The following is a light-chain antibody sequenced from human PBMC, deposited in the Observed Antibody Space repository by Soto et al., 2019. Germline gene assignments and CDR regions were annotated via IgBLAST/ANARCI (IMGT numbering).Light chain of an antibody. Sequence: QPVLTQPPSVSGAPGQRVTISCTGSSSNIGAGYDVHWYQQLPGTAPKLLIYDNNNRPSGVPDRFSGSKSGTSASQAITGLQAEDEADYYCQSYDSSLSGVVFGGGTKLTVL. V-gene: IGLV1-40*01. J-gene: IGLJ2*01. CDR1: SSNIGAGYD. CDR2: DNN. CDR3: QSYDSSLSGVV.